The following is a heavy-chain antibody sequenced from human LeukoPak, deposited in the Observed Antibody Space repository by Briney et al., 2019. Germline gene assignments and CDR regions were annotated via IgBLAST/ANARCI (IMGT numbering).Heavy chain of an antibody. J-gene: IGHJ4*02. CDR2: IYYSGST. CDR1: GGSISSYY. D-gene: IGHD2-2*01. Sequence: PSETLSLTCTVSGGSISSYYWSWIRHTPGKGLEWIGYIYYSGSTNYNPSLKSRVTISVDTSKNQVSLKLNSVTAADTAVYYCASTERCSTTCPLDYWGQGTLVTVSS. V-gene: IGHV4-59*12. CDR3: ASTERCSTTCPLDY.